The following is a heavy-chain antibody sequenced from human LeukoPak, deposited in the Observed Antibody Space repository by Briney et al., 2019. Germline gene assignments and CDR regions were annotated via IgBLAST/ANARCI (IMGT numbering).Heavy chain of an antibody. CDR1: GFTFSSYS. J-gene: IGHJ5*01. CDR3: TRDPRHFDS. CDR2: ISSSSSYI. D-gene: IGHD6-6*01. V-gene: IGHV3-21*01. Sequence: GGSLRLSCAASGFTFSSYSMNWVRQAPGKGLEWVSSISSSSSYIYYADSVKGRFTIPRDNAKNSLYLQMSSLRVEDTAVYYCTRDPRHFDSCGQGTLVTVSS.